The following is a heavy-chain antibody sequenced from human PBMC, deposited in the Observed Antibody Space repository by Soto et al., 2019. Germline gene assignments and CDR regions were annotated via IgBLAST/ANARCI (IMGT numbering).Heavy chain of an antibody. CDR1: GFSLSTSGVG. J-gene: IGHJ3*02. D-gene: IGHD6-13*01. Sequence: SGPTPVNPTQTLTLTCTFPGFSLSTSGVGVGWIRQPPGKALEWLALIYWNDDKRYSPSLKSRLTITKDTSKNQVVLTMTNMDPVDTATYYCSHRRYRSSGFDAFDIRGQGIMGTVSS. CDR2: IYWNDDK. CDR3: SHRRYRSSGFDAFDI. V-gene: IGHV2-5*01.